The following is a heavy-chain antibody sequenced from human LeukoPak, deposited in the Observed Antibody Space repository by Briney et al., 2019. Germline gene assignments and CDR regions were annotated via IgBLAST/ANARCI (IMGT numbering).Heavy chain of an antibody. CDR1: GGSISSYY. CDR2: INHSGST. Sequence: PSETLSLTCTVSGGSISSYYWSWIRQPPGKGLEWIGEINHSGSTNQNPSLKSRVTISVDTSKNQFSLKLSSVTAADTAVYYCARHSGGTYYVSLDPWGQGTLVTVSS. CDR3: ARHSGGTYYVSLDP. D-gene: IGHD1-26*01. V-gene: IGHV4-34*01. J-gene: IGHJ5*02.